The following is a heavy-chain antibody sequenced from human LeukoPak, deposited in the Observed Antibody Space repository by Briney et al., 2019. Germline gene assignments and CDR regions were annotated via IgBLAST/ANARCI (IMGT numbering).Heavy chain of an antibody. J-gene: IGHJ6*03. D-gene: IGHD3-22*01. CDR3: ARGTPYYDSSGYYSLIDAPYYYYMDV. CDR2: IYYSGSN. V-gene: IGHV4-34*01. Sequence: SETLSLTCAVYGGSFSDYYWSWIRQPPGKGLEWIGSIYYSGSNYYNPSLKSRVTISVDTSKNQFSLKLSSVTAADTAVYYCARGTPYYDSSGYYSLIDAPYYYYMDVWGKGTTVTVSS. CDR1: GGSFSDYY.